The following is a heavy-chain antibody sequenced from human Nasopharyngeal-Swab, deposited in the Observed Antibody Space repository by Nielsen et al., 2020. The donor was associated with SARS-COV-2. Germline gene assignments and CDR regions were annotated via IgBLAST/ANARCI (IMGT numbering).Heavy chain of an antibody. CDR2: IYYSGST. Sequence: GSLRLSCTVSGGSISSSSYYWGWIRQPPGKGLEWIGSIYYSGSTYYNPSLKSRVTISVDTSRNQFSLKLSSVTAADTAVYYCARAVEDGSGWYWFDPWGQGTLVTVSS. CDR3: ARAVEDGSGWYWFDP. V-gene: IGHV4-39*07. D-gene: IGHD6-19*01. J-gene: IGHJ5*02. CDR1: GGSISSSSYY.